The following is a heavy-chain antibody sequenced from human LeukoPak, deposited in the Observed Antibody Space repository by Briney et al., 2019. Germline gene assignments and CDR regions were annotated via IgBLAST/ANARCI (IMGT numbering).Heavy chain of an antibody. Sequence: PGGSLRLSCAASGFTFSSYAMQWVRQAPGKGLEWVAVISYDGSNKYYADSVKGRFTISRDNSKNTLYLQMNSLRAEDTAVYYCATGGVVVPAAIQGKYYYYGMDVRGQGTTVTVSS. D-gene: IGHD2-2*02. CDR2: ISYDGSNK. J-gene: IGHJ6*02. V-gene: IGHV3-30-3*01. CDR3: ATGGVVVPAAIQGKYYYYGMDV. CDR1: GFTFSSYA.